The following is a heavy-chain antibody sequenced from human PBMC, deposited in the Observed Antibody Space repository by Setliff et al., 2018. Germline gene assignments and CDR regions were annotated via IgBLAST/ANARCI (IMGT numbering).Heavy chain of an antibody. V-gene: IGHV3-30*02. J-gene: IGHJ6*03. Sequence: GGSLRLSCAASGFIFSNYGMYWVRQAPGKGLEWVAFIRYDGSSKYHADSVKGRFTISRDNSKNTVYLQMNRLRVEDTAVYHCAKEGMRYWGSPGYMDVWGKGTTVTVSS. D-gene: IGHD7-27*01. CDR1: GFIFSNYG. CDR3: AKEGMRYWGSPGYMDV. CDR2: IRYDGSSK.